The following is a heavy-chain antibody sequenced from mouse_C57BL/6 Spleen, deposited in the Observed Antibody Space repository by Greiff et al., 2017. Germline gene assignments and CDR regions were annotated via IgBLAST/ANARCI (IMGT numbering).Heavy chain of an antibody. CDR2: INPSSGYT. CDR1: GYTFTSYW. Sequence: QVHVKQSGAELAKPGASVKLSCKASGYTFTSYWMHWVKQRPGQGLEWIGYINPSSGYTKYNQKFKDKATLTADKSSSTAYMQLSSLTYEDSAVYYCARDYDPYAMDYGGQGTSVTVSS. V-gene: IGHV1-7*01. D-gene: IGHD2-4*01. CDR3: ARDYDPYAMDY. J-gene: IGHJ4*01.